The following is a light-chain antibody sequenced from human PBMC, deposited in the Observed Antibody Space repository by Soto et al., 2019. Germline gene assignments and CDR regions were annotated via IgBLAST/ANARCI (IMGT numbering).Light chain of an antibody. J-gene: IGLJ1*01. CDR2: DVS. CDR1: SSDVGGYNY. CDR3: CSYAGSYTYV. V-gene: IGLV2-11*01. Sequence: ALAQPRSVTGSPGQSVTISCTGTSSDVGGYNYVSWYQQHPGKAPKLMIYDVSKRPSGVPDRFSGSKSGNTASLTISGLQAEDEADYYCCSYAGSYTYVFGTGTKVTVL.